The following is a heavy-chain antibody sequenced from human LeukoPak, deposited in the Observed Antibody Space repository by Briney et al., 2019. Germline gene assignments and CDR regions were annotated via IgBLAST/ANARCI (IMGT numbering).Heavy chain of an antibody. CDR1: GYTFTNYA. J-gene: IGHJ4*02. CDR3: ARAYQRLGELSLPDY. V-gene: IGHV7-4-1*02. Sequence: GASVKVFCKASGYTFTNYAMNWVRQAPGQGLEWMGWIHPSTENPTYAQGFTGRFVFSLDTSVSTTYLQISSLKAEDTAVYYCARAYQRLGELSLPDYWGQGTLVTVSS. D-gene: IGHD3-16*02. CDR2: IHPSTENP.